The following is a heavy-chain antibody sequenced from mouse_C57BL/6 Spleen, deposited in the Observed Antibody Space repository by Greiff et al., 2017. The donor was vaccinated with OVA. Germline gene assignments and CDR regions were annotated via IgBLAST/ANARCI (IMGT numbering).Heavy chain of an antibody. D-gene: IGHD2-12*01. CDR2: INPSNGGT. V-gene: IGHV1-53*01. J-gene: IGHJ4*01. CDR3: ARGGFYYSAMDY. Sequence: QVQLQQPGTELVKPGASVKLSCKASGYTFTSYWMHWVKQRPGQGLEWIGNINPSNGGTNYNEKFKSEATLTVDKSSSTAYMQLSSLTSEDSAVYYCARGGFYYSAMDYWGQGTSVTVSS. CDR1: GYTFTSYW.